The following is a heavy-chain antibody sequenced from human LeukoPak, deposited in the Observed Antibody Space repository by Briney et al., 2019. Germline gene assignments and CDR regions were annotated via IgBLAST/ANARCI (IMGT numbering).Heavy chain of an antibody. Sequence: SETLSLTCTVSGGSISSYSWNWIRQSPGKGLEWIGRVYHSGSINYNPSLKGRVTISVDTSKNQFSLNLSSVTAADTAVYYCVSSYGGYVLDYWGQGTLVIVSS. D-gene: IGHD5-12*01. CDR2: VYHSGSI. J-gene: IGHJ4*02. CDR3: VSSYGGYVLDY. CDR1: GGSISSYS. V-gene: IGHV4-59*01.